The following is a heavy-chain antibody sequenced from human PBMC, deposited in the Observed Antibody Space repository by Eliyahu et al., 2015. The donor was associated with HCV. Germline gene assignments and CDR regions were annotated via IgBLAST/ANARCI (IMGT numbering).Heavy chain of an antibody. D-gene: IGHD6-19*01. CDR3: AREYISDWAESYFDS. V-gene: IGHV3-11*05. CDR1: GLXFSDNQ. Sequence: QVQLVELGGGFVKPGGPXRISCAAXGLXFSDNQFTWIRQAPGKGLEWISYISDSGSYTIYADSVKGRFTISRDNAKNSLFLQMNSLRVEDTAVYYCAREYISDWAESYFDSWGQGTLVTVSS. CDR2: ISDSGSYT. J-gene: IGHJ4*02.